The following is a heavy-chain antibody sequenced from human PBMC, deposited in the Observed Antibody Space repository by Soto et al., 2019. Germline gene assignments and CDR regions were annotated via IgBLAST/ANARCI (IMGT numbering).Heavy chain of an antibody. Sequence: QVQLVQSGAEVKKPGASVKVACKASGYTFTSYGISWVRQAPGQGLEWMGWISAYNGNTNYAQKLQGRVTMTTDTPTSTYYMELRSLRADDTAVYYCARDKGGYDSNWFDPWGQGTLVTVSS. V-gene: IGHV1-18*04. D-gene: IGHD5-12*01. CDR2: ISAYNGNT. J-gene: IGHJ5*02. CDR1: GYTFTSYG. CDR3: ARDKGGYDSNWFDP.